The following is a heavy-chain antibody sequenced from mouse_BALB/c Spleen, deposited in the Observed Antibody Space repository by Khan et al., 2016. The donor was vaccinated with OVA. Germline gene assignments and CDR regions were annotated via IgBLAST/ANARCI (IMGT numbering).Heavy chain of an antibody. V-gene: IGHV5-6*01. CDR3: ASHLTGSFAY. CDR1: GFSFSSYS. CDR2: ISCGGDYP. Sequence: EVQVVESGGDLVKPGGSLKLSCAASGFSFSSYSMSWVRQTTDKRLEWVATISCGGDYPYYPDILTGRFPISSANAKNTLFLQMSSLKAEDTAMYYCASHLTGSFAYWGQGTLVTGSA. D-gene: IGHD4-1*01. J-gene: IGHJ3*01.